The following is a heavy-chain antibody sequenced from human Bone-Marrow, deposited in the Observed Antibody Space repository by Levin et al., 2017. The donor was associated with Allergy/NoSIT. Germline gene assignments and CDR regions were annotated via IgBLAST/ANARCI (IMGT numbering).Heavy chain of an antibody. D-gene: IGHD2-8*01. CDR3: TRHVETADPERDCSNGVCYTDC. CDR2: IRSKANNYAT. CDR1: GFTFSGSA. J-gene: IGHJ4*02. Sequence: PGGSLRLSCVASGFTFSGSAMYWVRQASGKGLEWVGRIRSKANNYATEYAASVKGRFTISRDDSKNTAYLQMDSLKTEDTAVYFCTRHVETADPERDCSNGVCYTDCWGQGTLVTVSS. V-gene: IGHV3-73*01.